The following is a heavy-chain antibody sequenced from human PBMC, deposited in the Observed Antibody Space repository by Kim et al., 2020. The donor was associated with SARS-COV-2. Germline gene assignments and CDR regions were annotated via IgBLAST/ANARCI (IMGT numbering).Heavy chain of an antibody. D-gene: IGHD1-1*01. J-gene: IGHJ3*02. Sequence: DTVKGRFTISRDNSKNTLFLQVNSLRAEDTAVYYCARGYNWNAGDAFDIWGQGTMVTVSS. V-gene: IGHV3-30*07. CDR3: ARGYNWNAGDAFDI.